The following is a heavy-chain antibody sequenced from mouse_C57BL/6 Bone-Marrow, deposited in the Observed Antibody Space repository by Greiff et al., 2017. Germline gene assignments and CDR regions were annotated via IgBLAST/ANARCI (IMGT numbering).Heavy chain of an antibody. V-gene: IGHV1-55*01. CDR1: GYTFTSYW. Sequence: QVQLQQPGAELVQPAASVKMSCKASGYTFTSYWITWVKQRPGQGLEWIGDIYPGSGSTNYNEKFKSKATLTVDTSSSTAYMQLSSLTSEDSAVYYCAKEDHYDGFAYWGQGTLVTVSA. J-gene: IGHJ3*01. CDR3: AKEDHYDGFAY. D-gene: IGHD1-2*01. CDR2: IYPGSGST.